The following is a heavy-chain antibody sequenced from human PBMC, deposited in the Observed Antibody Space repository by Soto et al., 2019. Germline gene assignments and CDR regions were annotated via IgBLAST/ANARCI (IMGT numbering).Heavy chain of an antibody. Sequence: PSETLSLTCTVSGDSISSADYYWSWIRQTPGKGLEWIGHIFYSGTTYYNPSLKSRLTISVDTSNNHSSLRLTSVTAADTAVYYCARDLWVEPELYYYGMDVWGQGTTVTVSS. J-gene: IGHJ6*02. CDR3: ARDLWVEPELYYYGMDV. CDR2: IFYSGTT. V-gene: IGHV4-30-4*01. CDR1: GDSISSADYY. D-gene: IGHD1-1*01.